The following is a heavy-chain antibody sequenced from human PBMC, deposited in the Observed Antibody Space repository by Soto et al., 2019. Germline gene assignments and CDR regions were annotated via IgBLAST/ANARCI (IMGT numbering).Heavy chain of an antibody. D-gene: IGHD1-7*01. CDR1: GGSVSSGSYY. Sequence: ETLSLTSTVSGGSVSSGSYYWSWIRQPPGKGLEWIGYIYYSGSTNYNPSLKSRVTISVDTSKDQFSLKLSSVTAADTAVYYCASNWNYDAFDIWGQGTMVTVSS. CDR2: IYYSGST. J-gene: IGHJ3*02. CDR3: ASNWNYDAFDI. V-gene: IGHV4-61*01.